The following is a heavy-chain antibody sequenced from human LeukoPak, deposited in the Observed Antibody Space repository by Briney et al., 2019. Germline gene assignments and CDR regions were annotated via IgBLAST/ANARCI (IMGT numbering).Heavy chain of an antibody. CDR3: ARGRYYYDSSGYTTFDY. CDR2: INHSGST. Sequence: PSETLSLTCAVYGGSFSGYYWSCIRQPPGKGLEWIGEINHSGSTNYNPSLKSRVTISGDTSKNQFSLKLSSVTAADTAVYYCARGRYYYDSSGYTTFDYWGQGTLVTVSS. V-gene: IGHV4-34*01. CDR1: GGSFSGYY. D-gene: IGHD3-22*01. J-gene: IGHJ4*02.